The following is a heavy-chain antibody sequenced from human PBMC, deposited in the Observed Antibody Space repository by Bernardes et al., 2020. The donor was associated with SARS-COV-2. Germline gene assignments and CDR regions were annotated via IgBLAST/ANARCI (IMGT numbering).Heavy chain of an antibody. J-gene: IGHJ4*02. V-gene: IGHV4-38-2*01. CDR2: IYHSGTT. Sequence: SETLSLTCDVSDYSINSGYYWGWIRQSPGKGLQWIASIYHSGTTYYNPSLKSRVTISVDTSKNQFSLRVNSVTAADTAVYYCVRSDLTHGSHSWGQGTLVTVS. D-gene: IGHD3-10*01. CDR1: DYSINSGYY. CDR3: VRSDLTHGSHS.